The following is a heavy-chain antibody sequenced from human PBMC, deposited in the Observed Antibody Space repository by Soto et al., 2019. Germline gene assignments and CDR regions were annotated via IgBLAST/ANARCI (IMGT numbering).Heavy chain of an antibody. CDR1: GFTFGDYA. Sequence: GGSLRLSCTASGFTFGDYAMSWFRQAPGKGLEWVGFIRSKAYGGTTEYAASVKGRFTISRDDSKSIAHLQMNSLKTEDTAVYYCIRSHKYRGGWYYYYYYMDVWGKGTRVPVSS. J-gene: IGHJ6*03. V-gene: IGHV3-49*03. CDR3: IRSHKYRGGWYYYYYYMDV. D-gene: IGHD6-19*01. CDR2: IRSKAYGGTT.